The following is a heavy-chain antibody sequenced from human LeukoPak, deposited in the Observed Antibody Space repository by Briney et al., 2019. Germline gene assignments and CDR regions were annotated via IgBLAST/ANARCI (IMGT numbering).Heavy chain of an antibody. CDR2: ISGSGGST. J-gene: IGHJ3*02. D-gene: IGHD2-2*01. CDR3: AKLSCSTTSCYPRRAFDI. Sequence: GGSLRLSCVGSGFSFITYAMTWVRQAPGKGLEWVSGISGSGGSTYYADSVKGRFTISRDNSRNTLYLQMNTLRAEDTAVYYCAKLSCSTTSCYPRRAFDIWGQGTMVTVSS. CDR1: GFSFITYA. V-gene: IGHV3-23*01.